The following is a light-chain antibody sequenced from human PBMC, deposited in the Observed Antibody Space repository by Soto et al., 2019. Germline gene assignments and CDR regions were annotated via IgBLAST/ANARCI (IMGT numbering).Light chain of an antibody. V-gene: IGLV1-40*01. CDR1: SSNIGAGYD. Sequence: QSALTQPPSVSGAPGQRVTISCTGSSSNIGAGYDVHWYQQLPGTAPKLLIYGNSNRPSGVPDRFSGSKSGTSASLAIPGLQAEDGADYYGQSYDSSLSGYGFGTGTKGTVL. J-gene: IGLJ1*01. CDR2: GNS. CDR3: QSYDSSLSGYG.